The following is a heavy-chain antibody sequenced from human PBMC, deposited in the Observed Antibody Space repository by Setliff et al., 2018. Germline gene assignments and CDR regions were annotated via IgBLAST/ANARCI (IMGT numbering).Heavy chain of an antibody. CDR1: GGSISSSSYY. V-gene: IGHV4-39*07. CDR3: ARDLGHGGDSDY. Sequence: SETLSLTCTVSGGSISSSSYYWGWIRQPPGKGLEWVGDIGHTGSINYNTSLKSRLTISRDTSKNQVSLKLISVTATDTAVYYCARDLGHGGDSDYWGQGILVTVSS. CDR2: IGHTGSI. J-gene: IGHJ4*02. D-gene: IGHD2-21*02.